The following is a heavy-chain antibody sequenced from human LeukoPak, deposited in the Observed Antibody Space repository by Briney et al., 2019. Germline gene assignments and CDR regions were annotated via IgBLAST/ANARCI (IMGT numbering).Heavy chain of an antibody. V-gene: IGHV1-46*01. D-gene: IGHD3-22*01. CDR1: GYTFTSYY. CDR2: INPSGGST. J-gene: IGHJ4*02. CDR3: ASVRSNYYDSSGYYSFDY. Sequence: ASVKVSCKASGYTFTSYYMHWVRQAPGQGLEWMGIINPSGGSTSYAQKFQGRVTMTRDMSTSTVYMELSSLRSEDTAVYYCASVRSNYYDSSGYYSFDYWGQGTLVTVSS.